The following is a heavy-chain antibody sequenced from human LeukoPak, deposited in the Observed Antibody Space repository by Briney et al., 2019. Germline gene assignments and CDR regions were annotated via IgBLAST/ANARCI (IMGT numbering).Heavy chain of an antibody. CDR3: ARRNKYCSGGSCYSGDAFDI. CDR1: GYRFTSYW. Sequence: GESLKISCKGSGYRFTSYWIGWVRQMPGKGLEWMGNIYPGDSDTGYSPSFHGQVTISADKSISTAYLQWSSLKASDTAVYYCARRNKYCSGGSCYSGDAFDIWGQGTMVTVSS. V-gene: IGHV5-51*01. CDR2: IYPGDSDT. D-gene: IGHD2-15*01. J-gene: IGHJ3*02.